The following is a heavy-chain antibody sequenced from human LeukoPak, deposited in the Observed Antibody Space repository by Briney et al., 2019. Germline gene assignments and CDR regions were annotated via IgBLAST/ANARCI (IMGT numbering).Heavy chain of an antibody. D-gene: IGHD1-14*01. J-gene: IGHJ4*02. Sequence: GGSLRLSCAASGYTLSSYWKSGVRGARGKGLGWVANIKQDGSEKYCVDSMKRRITISRDNAKKSLYLQVNTRIAEDAAVYYCARNQRRLDYWGQGTLVTVSS. CDR3: ARNQRRLDY. CDR2: IKQDGSEK. CDR1: GYTLSSYW. V-gene: IGHV3-7*01.